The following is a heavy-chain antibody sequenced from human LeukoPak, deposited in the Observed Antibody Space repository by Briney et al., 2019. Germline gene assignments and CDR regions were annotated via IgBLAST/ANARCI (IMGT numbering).Heavy chain of an antibody. Sequence: ASVKVSCKVSGYTLTELSMHWVRQAPGKGLEWMGGFDPEDGETIYAQKFQGRVTMTEDTSTDTAYMELSSLRSEDTAVYYCATYSREWELLLNWFGPWGQGTLVTVSS. J-gene: IGHJ5*02. CDR1: GYTLTELS. D-gene: IGHD1-26*01. V-gene: IGHV1-24*01. CDR3: ATYSREWELLLNWFGP. CDR2: FDPEDGET.